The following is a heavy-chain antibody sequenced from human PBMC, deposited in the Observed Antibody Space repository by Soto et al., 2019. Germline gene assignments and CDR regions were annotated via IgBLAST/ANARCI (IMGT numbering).Heavy chain of an antibody. J-gene: IGHJ4*02. CDR2: INPNSGGT. D-gene: IGHD3-16*02. Sequence: ASVKVSCKASGYTFTGYYMHWVRQDPGQGLEWMGWINPNSGGTNYAQKFQGRVTMTRDTSISTAYMELSRLRSDDTAVYYCARKKIMITFGGVIVPFDYWGQGTLVTVSS. V-gene: IGHV1-2*02. CDR1: GYTFTGYY. CDR3: ARKKIMITFGGVIVPFDY.